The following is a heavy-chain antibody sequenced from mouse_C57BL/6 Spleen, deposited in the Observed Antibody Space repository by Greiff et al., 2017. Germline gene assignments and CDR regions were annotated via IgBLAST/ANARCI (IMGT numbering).Heavy chain of an antibody. CDR1: GFTFSDYG. Sequence: EVQLVESGGGLVKPGGSLKLSCAASGFTFSDYGMHWVRQAPEKGLEWVAYISSGSSTIYYADTVKGRFTISRDNAKNTLFLQRTSLRSEDTAMYYCARGGYGSPDFDDWGQGTTLTVSS. V-gene: IGHV5-17*01. CDR2: ISSGSSTI. J-gene: IGHJ2*01. D-gene: IGHD1-1*01. CDR3: ARGGYGSPDFDD.